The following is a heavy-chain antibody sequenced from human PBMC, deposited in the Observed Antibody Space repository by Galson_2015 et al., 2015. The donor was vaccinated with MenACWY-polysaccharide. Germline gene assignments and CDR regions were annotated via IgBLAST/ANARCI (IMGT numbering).Heavy chain of an antibody. Sequence: SLRLSCAASGFSLGAWYMSWVRQAPGKGLEWLSYIDKSGDSIYYGDSVKGRFTISRDNARDSLYLQMNRLEAEHTAIYYCARGHYGLDVWGQWTTVTVSS. CDR2: IDKSGDSI. J-gene: IGHJ6*02. CDR3: ARGHYGLDV. CDR1: GFSLGAWY. V-gene: IGHV3-11*01.